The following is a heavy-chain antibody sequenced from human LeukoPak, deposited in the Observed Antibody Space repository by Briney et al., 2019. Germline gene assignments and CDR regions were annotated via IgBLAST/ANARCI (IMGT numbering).Heavy chain of an antibody. CDR2: INTNTGNP. J-gene: IGHJ6*02. V-gene: IGHV7-4-1*02. CDR3: AREGDGSGSYYNVGYYGMDV. D-gene: IGHD3-10*01. Sequence: ASVKVSCKASGYTFTSYAMNWVRQAPGQGLEWMGWINTNTGNPTYAQGFTGRFVFSLDTSVSTAYLQISSLKAEDTAVYYCAREGDGSGSYYNVGYYGMDVWGQGTTVTVSS. CDR1: GYTFTSYA.